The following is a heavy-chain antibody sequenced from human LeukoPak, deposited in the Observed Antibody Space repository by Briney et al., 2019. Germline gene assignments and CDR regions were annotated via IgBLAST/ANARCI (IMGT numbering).Heavy chain of an antibody. CDR2: IVVGSGNT. J-gene: IGHJ4*02. D-gene: IGHD1-26*01. CDR1: GFTFTSSA. CDR3: ARDSGGIVGAEFDY. Sequence: SVKVSCKASGFTFTSSAMQWVRQARGQRLEWIGWIVVGSGNTNYAQKFQGRVTMTRDMSTSTVYMELSSLRSEDTAVYYCARDSGGIVGAEFDYWGQGTLVTVSS. V-gene: IGHV1-58*02.